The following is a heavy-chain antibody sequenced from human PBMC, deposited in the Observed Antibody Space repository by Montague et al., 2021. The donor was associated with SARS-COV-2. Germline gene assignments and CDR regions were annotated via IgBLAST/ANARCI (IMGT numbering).Heavy chain of an antibody. CDR3: ARHKRVVEREPLGGMDV. CDR2: VYYTGRT. V-gene: IGHV4-39*01. J-gene: IGHJ6*02. CDR1: GGSVRSAIYY. Sequence: SETLSLTCTVSGGSVRSAIYYWGWIRQPPEKGLEWIGRVYYTGRTSYNSSLVGRVTISVDTSQNQFSLKLNSVTAADTAVYFCARHKRVVEREPLGGMDVWGQGTAVIVSS. D-gene: IGHD1-26*01.